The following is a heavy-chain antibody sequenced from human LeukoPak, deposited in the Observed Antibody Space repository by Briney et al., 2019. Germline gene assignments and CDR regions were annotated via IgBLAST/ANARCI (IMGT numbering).Heavy chain of an antibody. V-gene: IGHV1-18*01. D-gene: IGHD3-16*01. J-gene: IGHJ4*02. CDR1: GYSFSHYG. CDR2: ISAFNYII. CDR3: TRGSSISAQGDT. Sequence: ASVKVSCKTSGYSFSHYGISWWRQAPGQGLEWVGWISAFNYIIEYAQKFQGRVTMAQDTATSTAYMELRSLTSDDTAVFYCTRGSSISAQGDTWGQGTLVSVSS.